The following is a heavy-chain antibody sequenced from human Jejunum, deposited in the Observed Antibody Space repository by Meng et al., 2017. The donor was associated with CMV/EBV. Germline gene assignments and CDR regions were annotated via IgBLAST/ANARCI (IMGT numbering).Heavy chain of an antibody. CDR1: RFTCKTPG. CDR2: NDYAGKND. J-gene: IGHJ4*02. Sequence: GVLEGSGGGLIRPGEALALSCATSRFTCKTPGTDRVRQSPGKGLHWVAYNDYAGKNDYYTYTEKGRFTISRYKYKYTVFLQIVSLCPEDSAIDYSAKHIDYWGRGTLVTVSS. V-gene: IGHV3-30*02. CDR3: AKHIDY.